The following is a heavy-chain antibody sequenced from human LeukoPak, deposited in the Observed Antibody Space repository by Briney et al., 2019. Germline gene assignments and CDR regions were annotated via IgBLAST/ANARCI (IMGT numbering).Heavy chain of an antibody. CDR1: GYTLTSYD. Sequence: ASVKVSCKASGYTLTSYDINWVRQATGQGLEWMGWMKPNSGNTGYAQKFQGRDTMTRNTSISTAYMELSSLRSEDTAVYYCARGGYDILTGYHNFDYWGQGTLVTVSS. D-gene: IGHD3-9*01. CDR2: MKPNSGNT. J-gene: IGHJ4*02. CDR3: ARGGYDILTGYHNFDY. V-gene: IGHV1-8*01.